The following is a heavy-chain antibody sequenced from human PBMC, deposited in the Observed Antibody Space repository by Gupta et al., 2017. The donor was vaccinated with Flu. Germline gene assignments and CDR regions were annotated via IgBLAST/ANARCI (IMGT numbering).Heavy chain of an antibody. CDR2: IAYDGSNE. Sequence: EQVVESGGGVVQPGRSLRLSCVAFGFSFSNYGKHWVRQAPGKGLEWVADIAYDGSNENYVDSVKGRFSISRDNSRNTLYLQMNSLTTEDTAVYDGAKDWKWNRNMYGMNVWGPGTTAIVSS. CDR1: GFSFSNYG. D-gene: IGHD1-1*01. CDR3: AKDWKWNRNMYGMNV. J-gene: IGHJ6*02. V-gene: IGHV3-30*18.